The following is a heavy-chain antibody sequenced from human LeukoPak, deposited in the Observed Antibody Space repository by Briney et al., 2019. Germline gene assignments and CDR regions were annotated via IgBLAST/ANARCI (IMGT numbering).Heavy chain of an antibody. CDR2: ISPSSSTI. D-gene: IGHD5-18*01. J-gene: IGHJ4*02. V-gene: IGHV3-48*02. CDR1: GLTLSSYS. Sequence: GGSLRLSCAASGLTLSSYSMNWVRQAPGKGLEWVSYISPSSSTIYYADSVKGRFTISRDNAKNSLYLQMDSLRDADTAVYYCVRAPSGSSYGYYYWGQGTLVTVSS. CDR3: VRAPSGSSYGYYY.